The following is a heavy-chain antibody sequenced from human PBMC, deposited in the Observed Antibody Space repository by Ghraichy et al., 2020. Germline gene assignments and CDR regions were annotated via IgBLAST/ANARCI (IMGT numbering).Heavy chain of an antibody. CDR3: ARLGRVRGIDY. J-gene: IGHJ4*02. CDR2: IYYSGST. D-gene: IGHD3-10*01. Sequence: SETLSLTCTVSGGSISSYYWSWIRQPPGKGLEWIGYIYYSGSTNYNPSLKSRVTISVDTSKNQFSLKLSSVTAADTAVYYCARLGRVRGIDYWGQGTLVTVSS. V-gene: IGHV4-59*08. CDR1: GGSISSYY.